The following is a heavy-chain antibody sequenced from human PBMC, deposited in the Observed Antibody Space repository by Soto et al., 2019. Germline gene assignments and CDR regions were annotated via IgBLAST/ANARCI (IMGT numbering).Heavy chain of an antibody. Sequence: ASVKVSCKASGYTFRSYGISWVRQAPGQGLEWVGRISAYNGDTHYAPKFQDRITLTTETSTDTAYMELRSLRLDDTAVYYCARDWSRYYDNSGLTWSYWGQGSLVTVSS. J-gene: IGHJ4*02. CDR1: GYTFRSYG. D-gene: IGHD3-22*01. CDR2: ISAYNGDT. CDR3: ARDWSRYYDNSGLTWSY. V-gene: IGHV1-18*04.